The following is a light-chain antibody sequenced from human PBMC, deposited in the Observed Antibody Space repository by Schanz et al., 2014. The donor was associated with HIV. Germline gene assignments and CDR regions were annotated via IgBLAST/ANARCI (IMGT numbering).Light chain of an antibody. J-gene: IGKJ5*01. CDR2: AAS. Sequence: AIRITQSPSSLSASTGDRVTITCRASQDITSYLAWYQQKPGKAPKLLIYAASTLVSGVPSRFNGSGSGTDFTLTITSLQPDDFATYYCQQYNSNSITFGQGTRLEIK. CDR1: QDITSY. CDR3: QQYNSNSIT. V-gene: IGKV1-8*01.